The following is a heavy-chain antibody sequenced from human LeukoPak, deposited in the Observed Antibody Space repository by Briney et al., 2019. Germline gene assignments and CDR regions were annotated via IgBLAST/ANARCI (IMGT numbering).Heavy chain of an antibody. CDR3: TKYSAVGGAVDY. D-gene: IGHD3-16*01. V-gene: IGHV3-49*03. Sequence: GGSLRLSCTASGFTFGDYAMSWFRQAPGKGLEWVGFIRSKAYGGTTEYAASVKGRFTISRDDSKSIAYLQMNSLKTEDTAVYYCTKYSAVGGAVDYWGQGTLVTVSS. CDR1: GFTFGDYA. CDR2: IRSKAYGGTT. J-gene: IGHJ4*02.